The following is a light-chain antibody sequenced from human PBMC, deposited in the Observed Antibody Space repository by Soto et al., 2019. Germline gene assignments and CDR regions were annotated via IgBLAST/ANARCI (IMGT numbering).Light chain of an antibody. CDR3: QQYGSSGT. CDR2: GAS. CDR1: QSVSNNY. Sequence: EIVLTQSPGPLSLSQGERATLSCSASQSVSNNYLAWYQQKPGQAPRILIYGASDRATGIPDRFSGSGSGTDFTLTISRLEPEDFAVYYCQQYGSSGTFGQGTKVDIK. V-gene: IGKV3-20*01. J-gene: IGKJ1*01.